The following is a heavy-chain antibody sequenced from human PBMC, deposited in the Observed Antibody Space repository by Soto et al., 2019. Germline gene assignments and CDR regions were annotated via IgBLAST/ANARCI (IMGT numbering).Heavy chain of an antibody. CDR3: ARAAGYCSGGSGYTYYYGMDV. CDR2: IISIFGTA. J-gene: IGHJ6*02. Sequence: QVQLVQSGAEVKKPGSSVKVSCKASGGTFSSYAISWVLQAPGQGLERMGAIISIFGTANYAQKFQGRVTITANESTSTAYMEQGSLRSEDTAVYYCARAAGYCSGGSGYTYYYGMDVWDQWTTVTVSS. V-gene: IGHV1-69*01. CDR1: GGTFSSYA. D-gene: IGHD2-15*01.